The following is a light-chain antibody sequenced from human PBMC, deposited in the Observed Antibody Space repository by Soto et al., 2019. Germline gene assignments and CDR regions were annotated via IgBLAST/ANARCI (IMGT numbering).Light chain of an antibody. CDR3: QQYFTTPIT. Sequence: DIVMTQSPDFLAVSLGERATINCRSSQSVFDSSDNKNYLAWYQQKPGQPPKLLIYWASTRESGVPDRFSGSGSGTGFTLTISSLQTEDVAVYYCQQYFTTPITFGQGTRREIK. J-gene: IGKJ5*01. CDR2: WAS. V-gene: IGKV4-1*01. CDR1: QSVFDSSDNKNY.